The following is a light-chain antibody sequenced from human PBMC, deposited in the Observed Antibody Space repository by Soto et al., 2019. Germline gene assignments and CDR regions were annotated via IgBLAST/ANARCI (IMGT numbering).Light chain of an antibody. CDR3: CSYAGRYPYVV. J-gene: IGLJ2*01. CDR2: DVS. Sequence: QSVLTQPRSVSGSPGQSVTISCTGTSSDVGGYNSVSWFQQHPGKAPQLIIHDVSELPSGVPDRFSGSKSDNTASLTISGLQAEDEGDYYCCSYAGRYPYVVFGGGTKLTVL. CDR1: SSDVGGYNS. V-gene: IGLV2-11*01.